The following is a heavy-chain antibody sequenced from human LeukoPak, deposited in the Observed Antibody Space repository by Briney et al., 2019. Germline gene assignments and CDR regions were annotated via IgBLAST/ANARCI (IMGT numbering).Heavy chain of an antibody. CDR2: IRSKANSYAT. CDR1: GFSFSGSA. J-gene: IGHJ4*02. V-gene: IGHV3-73*01. Sequence: GGSLRLSCAASGFSFSGSAMHWVRQASGKGLEWVGRIRSKANSYATAYAASVKGRFTISRDDSKNTAYLQMNSLKTEDTAVYYCTRLYASGWYGDYFDYWGQGTLVTVSS. CDR3: TRLYASGWYGDYFDY. D-gene: IGHD6-19*01.